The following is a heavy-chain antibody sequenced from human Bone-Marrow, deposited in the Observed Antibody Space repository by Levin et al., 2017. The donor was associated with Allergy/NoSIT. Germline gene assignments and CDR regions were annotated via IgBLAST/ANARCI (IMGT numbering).Heavy chain of an antibody. V-gene: IGHV4-31*03. CDR1: GGSITSGGYY. Sequence: SETLSLTCTVSGGSITSGGYYYSWIRQHPGQGLEWIGHIHYSGRTQYTSSLKSRLTISVDTSTNHLSLKLSSVTVADTAVYYCARSRIGGETSNQYGMDVWGQGTTVTVSS. CDR3: ARSRIGGETSNQYGMDV. J-gene: IGHJ6*02. D-gene: IGHD4-17*01. CDR2: IHYSGRT.